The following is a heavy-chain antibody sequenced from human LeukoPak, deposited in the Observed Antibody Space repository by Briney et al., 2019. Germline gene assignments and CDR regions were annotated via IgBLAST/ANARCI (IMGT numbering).Heavy chain of an antibody. J-gene: IGHJ3*02. CDR3: ARGSGRI. CDR1: GFTFSSYS. Sequence: GGSLRLSCAASGFTFSSYSMNWVRQAPGKGLEWVANIKQDGSEKYYVDSVKGRFTISRDNAKNSLYLQMNSLRAEDTAVYYCARGSGRIWGQGTMVTVS. V-gene: IGHV3-7*01. CDR2: IKQDGSEK.